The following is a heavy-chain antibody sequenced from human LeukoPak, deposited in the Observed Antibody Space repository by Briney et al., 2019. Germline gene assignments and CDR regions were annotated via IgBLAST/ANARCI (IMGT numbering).Heavy chain of an antibody. J-gene: IGHJ5*02. CDR3: VRGVYASGSSP. D-gene: IGHD3-10*01. CDR2: IISDGSS. V-gene: IGHV3-74*01. CDR1: GFTFSSYW. Sequence: GGSLRLSCAASGFTFSSYWMSWVRHAPGKGLVWVSRIISDGSSNYADSVKGRFTISRDNAKNTLYLHMNSLRAEDTAVYYCVRGVYASGSSPWGQGTLVTVSS.